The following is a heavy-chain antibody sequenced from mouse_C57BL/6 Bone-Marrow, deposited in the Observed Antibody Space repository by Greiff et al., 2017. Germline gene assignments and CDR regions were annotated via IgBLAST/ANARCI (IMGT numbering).Heavy chain of an antibody. CDR3: ARTLLRRRYFDY. D-gene: IGHD1-2*01. V-gene: IGHV1-82*01. Sequence: QVQLQQSGPELVKPGASVKISCKASGYAFRSSWMNWVKQRPGKGLEWIGRIYPGDGDTNYNGKFKGKATLTADKSSSTAYMQLSSLTSEDSAVYFCARTLLRRRYFDYWGQGTTLTVSS. CDR2: IYPGDGDT. J-gene: IGHJ2*01. CDR1: GYAFRSSW.